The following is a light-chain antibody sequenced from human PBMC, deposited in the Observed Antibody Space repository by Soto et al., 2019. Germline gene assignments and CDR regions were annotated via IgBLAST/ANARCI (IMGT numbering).Light chain of an antibody. V-gene: IGLV3-21*04. J-gene: IGLJ2*01. Sequence: SYELTQPPSVSVAPGKTARITCGGNNIGSKSVHWYQQKPGQAPVLVIYYDSDRPCGSPERFSGSNSGNTATLTISRVEAGDEADYYCQVWDSSSDPVVFCGGTKLTVL. CDR1: NIGSKS. CDR3: QVWDSSSDPVV. CDR2: YDS.